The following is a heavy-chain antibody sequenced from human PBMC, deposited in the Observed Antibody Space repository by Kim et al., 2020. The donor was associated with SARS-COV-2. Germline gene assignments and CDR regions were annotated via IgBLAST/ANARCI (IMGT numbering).Heavy chain of an antibody. J-gene: IGHJ6*02. CDR2: ISYSGST. D-gene: IGHD2-15*01. CDR3: ATSSTGGYYFGWDV. V-gene: IGHV4-59*01. Sequence: SETLSLTCSASGGTLSDYYCSWIRQSPGNGLEWVAHISYSGSTNYNPSLKSRVTIAVDTSKKQFSLKLSSVTAADTAIYYCATSSTGGYYFGWDVWGQGTTVAVSS. CDR1: GGTLSDYY.